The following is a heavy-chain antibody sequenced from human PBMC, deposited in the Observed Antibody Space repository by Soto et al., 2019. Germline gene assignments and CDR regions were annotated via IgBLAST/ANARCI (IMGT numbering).Heavy chain of an antibody. Sequence: GGSLRLSCAASGFTFSSYAMSWVRQAPGKGLEWVSAISGSGGSTYYADSVKGRFTISRDNSKNTLYLQMNSLRAEDTAVYYRAKDDYGDYVSVRFDYWGQGTLVTVSS. V-gene: IGHV3-23*01. CDR2: ISGSGGST. D-gene: IGHD4-17*01. CDR1: GFTFSSYA. CDR3: AKDDYGDYVSVRFDY. J-gene: IGHJ4*02.